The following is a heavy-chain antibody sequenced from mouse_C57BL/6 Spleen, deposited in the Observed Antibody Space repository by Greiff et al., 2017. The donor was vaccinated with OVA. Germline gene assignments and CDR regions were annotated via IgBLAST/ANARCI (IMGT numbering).Heavy chain of an antibody. CDR1: GFSLTSYG. D-gene: IGHD2-3*01. CDR2: IWSDGST. Sequence: QVQLKESGPGLVAPSQSLSITCTVSGFSLTSYGVYWFRQPPGKGLEWLVVIWSDGSTTYNSALKSRLSISKDNSKSQVFLKMNSLQTDDTAMYYGARHWDDGYYGYCDVWGTGTTGTVSS. J-gene: IGHJ1*03. V-gene: IGHV2-6-1*01. CDR3: ARHWDDGYYGYCDV.